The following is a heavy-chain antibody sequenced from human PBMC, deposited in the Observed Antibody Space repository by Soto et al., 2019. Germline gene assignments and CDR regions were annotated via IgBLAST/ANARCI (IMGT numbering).Heavy chain of an antibody. V-gene: IGHV3-74*01. D-gene: IGHD6-19*01. Sequence: EVQLVESGGGLVQPGGSLRLSCAASGFTFSSYWLHWVRQAPGKGLVWVSRVNMDGSTTTYADSMKGRFTISRDNAKNTVYLEMNSLRDEDTAVYYCARGAKGQWLVDYWCQGTLVTVSS. CDR3: ARGAKGQWLVDY. CDR2: VNMDGSTT. J-gene: IGHJ4*02. CDR1: GFTFSSYW.